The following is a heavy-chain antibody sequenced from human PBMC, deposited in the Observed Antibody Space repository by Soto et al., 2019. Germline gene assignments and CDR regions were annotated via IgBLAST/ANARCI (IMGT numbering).Heavy chain of an antibody. V-gene: IGHV1-18*01. J-gene: IGHJ5*02. CDR3: ARDRHYGSGGANWFDP. D-gene: IGHD3-10*01. Sequence: QVHLVQSGGEVKKPGASVKVSCKASGYTFTTFGISWVRQAPGQGLEWMGWISPYNGDRKYSQKLQGRVTMTTDTSTSKAYMELRSLKSDDTAVYYCARDRHYGSGGANWFDPWGQGTLVTVSS. CDR1: GYTFTTFG. CDR2: ISPYNGDR.